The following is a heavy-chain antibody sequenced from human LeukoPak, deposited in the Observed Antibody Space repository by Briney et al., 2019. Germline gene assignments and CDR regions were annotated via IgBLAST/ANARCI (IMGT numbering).Heavy chain of an antibody. D-gene: IGHD3-3*01. J-gene: IGHJ6*03. CDR3: ARASNDFWSGTIYYYYYMDV. V-gene: IGHV4-59*01. CDR1: GGSISSYY. Sequence: SETLSLTCTVSGGSISSYYWSWIRQPPGKGLEWIGYIYYSRSTNYNPSLKSRVTISVDTSKNQFSLKLSSVTAADTAVYYCARASNDFWSGTIYYYYYMDVWGKGTTVTVSS. CDR2: IYYSRST.